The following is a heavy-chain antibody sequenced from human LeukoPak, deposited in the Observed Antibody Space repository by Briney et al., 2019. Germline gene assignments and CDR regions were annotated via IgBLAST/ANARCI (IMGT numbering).Heavy chain of an antibody. CDR3: TRDRRDGYNYVDY. CDR1: GGSISPYY. Sequence: SETLSLTCIVSGGSISPYYWSWIRQPPGKGLEWIGYISYSGSTDYNPSLKSRVTISVDTSKNQFSLKLNSVTAADTAVYYCTRDRRDGYNYVDYWGQGTLVTASS. CDR2: ISYSGST. V-gene: IGHV4-59*01. D-gene: IGHD5-24*01. J-gene: IGHJ4*02.